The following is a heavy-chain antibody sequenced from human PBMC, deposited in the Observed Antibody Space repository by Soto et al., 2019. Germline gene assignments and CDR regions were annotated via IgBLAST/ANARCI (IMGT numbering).Heavy chain of an antibody. J-gene: IGHJ5*02. CDR2: INTSGGST. CDR3: ARDWKGSIAARPVWCDP. Sequence: QVQLVQSGAEVKKPGASVKVSCKASGYTFTRYYMHWVRQAPGQGLEWMGIINTSGGSTSYEQKFQGRVTMTRDTYTSTDYMELSSRRSEYTAVDYCARDWKGSIAARPVWCDPWGQGTLVTVSS. D-gene: IGHD6-6*01. CDR1: GYTFTRYY. V-gene: IGHV1-46*03.